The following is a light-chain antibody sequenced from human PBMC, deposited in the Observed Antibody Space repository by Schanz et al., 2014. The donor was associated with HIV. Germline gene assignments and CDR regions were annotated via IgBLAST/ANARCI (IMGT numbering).Light chain of an antibody. V-gene: IGKV1-9*01. Sequence: QLTQSPSSLSASVGDRVTITCRASQDISGYLAWYQQKPGKAPKLLIYAVFTLQSGVPSRFIGGRSGPDFTLTISSLQPEDFATYYCQQLASYPLTFGGGTKVEIK. CDR2: AVF. CDR3: QQLASYPLT. J-gene: IGKJ4*01. CDR1: QDISGY.